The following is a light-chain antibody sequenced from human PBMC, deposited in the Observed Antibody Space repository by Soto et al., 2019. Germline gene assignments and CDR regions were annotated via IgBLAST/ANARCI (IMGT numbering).Light chain of an antibody. J-gene: IGLJ1*01. CDR1: SSNIGSNYD. Sequence: QSVLTQPPSVSGAPGQTVTISCAGTSSNIGSNYDVHWYQHLPGTAPKLLIFGYTNRPSGVSNRFSGSKSGNTASLTISGLQADDEADYYCSTHTTSGALQVFGTGTKLTVL. V-gene: IGLV1-40*01. CDR3: STHTTSGALQV. CDR2: GYT.